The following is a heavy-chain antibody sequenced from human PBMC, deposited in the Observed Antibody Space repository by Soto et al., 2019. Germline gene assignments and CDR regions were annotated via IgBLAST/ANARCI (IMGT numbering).Heavy chain of an antibody. CDR1: SGSIFTTNW. V-gene: IGHV4-4*02. J-gene: IGHJ3*01. Sequence: QVQLQESGPGLVKPSGTLSLTCAASSGSIFTTNWWSWVRQSPGRGLQWIGDIYHSGSPKYNPSLKSRVSISIDKSKDCFCLNLASVTAADTAVYYCARKPDVATAKVGGGYVFDVWGQGTMVTVSS. D-gene: IGHD3-16*01. CDR2: IYHSGSP. CDR3: ARKPDVATAKVGGGYVFDV.